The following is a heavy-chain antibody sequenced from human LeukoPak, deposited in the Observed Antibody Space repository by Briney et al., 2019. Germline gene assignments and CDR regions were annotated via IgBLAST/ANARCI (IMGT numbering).Heavy chain of an antibody. CDR2: IFPSGGVI. CDR1: GFTFSTFA. J-gene: IGHJ4*02. Sequence: PGGSLRLSCEASGFTFSTFAMIWVRQPPGKGLEWVSSIFPSGGVIHYADSVRGRFTISRDNSKSTLSLQMNSLRAEDTAIYYCATYRQVLLPFESWGQGTLVTVSS. D-gene: IGHD2/OR15-2a*01. CDR3: ATYRQVLLPFES. V-gene: IGHV3-23*01.